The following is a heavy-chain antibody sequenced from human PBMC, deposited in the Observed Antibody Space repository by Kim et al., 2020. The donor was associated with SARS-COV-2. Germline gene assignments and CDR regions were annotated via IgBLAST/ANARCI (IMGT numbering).Heavy chain of an antibody. V-gene: IGHV4-59*01. Sequence: SETLSLTCTVSGGSISSYYWSWIRQPPGKGLEWIGYIYYSGSTNYNPSLKSRVTISVDTSKNQFSLKLSSVTAADTAVYYCARGDCSGGSCYFDRADAFDIWGQGTMVTVSS. D-gene: IGHD2-15*01. CDR1: GGSISSYY. CDR2: IYYSGST. J-gene: IGHJ3*02. CDR3: ARGDCSGGSCYFDRADAFDI.